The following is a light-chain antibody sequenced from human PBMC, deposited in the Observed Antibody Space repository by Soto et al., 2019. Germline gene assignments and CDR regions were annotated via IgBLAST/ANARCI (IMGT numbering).Light chain of an antibody. V-gene: IGKV3-20*01. J-gene: IGKJ4*01. CDR2: GAS. CDR3: QQYGSSPLT. CDR1: QSVSSSY. Sequence: EIVLTQSPGTLSLSPGERATLSCRASQSVSSSYLAWYQQKPGQAPRLLFYGASSRAIGIPDRFSGSGSGIDFALTISRLEPEDFAVYYCQQYGSSPLTFGGGTKVEIK.